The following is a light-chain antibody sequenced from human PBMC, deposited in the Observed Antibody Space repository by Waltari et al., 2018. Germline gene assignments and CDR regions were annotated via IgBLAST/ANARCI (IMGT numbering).Light chain of an antibody. J-gene: IGLJ2*01. V-gene: IGLV2-14*01. CDR3: SSYTSSSIPV. CDR2: DGS. Sequence: QSALTQPASVSGSPGQSITISCTGTSSEFGGYNYVSWYQQYPGKVPKLMIYDGSNRPSGVVDRFSGSKSGHTASLTISWLQAEDEGDYYCSSYTSSSIPVFGGGTKLTVL. CDR1: SSEFGGYNY.